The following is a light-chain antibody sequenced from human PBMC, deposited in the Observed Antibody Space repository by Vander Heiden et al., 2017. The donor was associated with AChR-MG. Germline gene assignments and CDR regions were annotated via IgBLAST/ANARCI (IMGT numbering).Light chain of an antibody. V-gene: IGKV3-20*01. CDR3: QQEGSSPLT. CDR1: QSVSSSY. J-gene: IGKJ1*01. Sequence: EIVLTQSPGTLSLSPGERATLSCRASQSVSSSYLAWYQQKPGQALRLLIYGASSRATGIPDRFSGSGSGTDFTLTISRLEPEDFAVYYCQQEGSSPLTFGQRTKVEIK. CDR2: GAS.